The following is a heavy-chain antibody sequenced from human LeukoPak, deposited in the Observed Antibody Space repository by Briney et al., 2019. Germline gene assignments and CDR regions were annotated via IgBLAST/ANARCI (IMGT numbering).Heavy chain of an antibody. Sequence: GGSLRLSCAASGFTFDDYAMHWVRQAPGKGLEWVSGISWNSGSIGYADSVKGRFTISRDNAKNSLYLQMNSLRAEDMALYYCAKGTDYDSSGGFDYWGQGTLVTVSS. D-gene: IGHD3-22*01. CDR3: AKGTDYDSSGGFDY. CDR1: GFTFDDYA. CDR2: ISWNSGSI. V-gene: IGHV3-9*03. J-gene: IGHJ4*02.